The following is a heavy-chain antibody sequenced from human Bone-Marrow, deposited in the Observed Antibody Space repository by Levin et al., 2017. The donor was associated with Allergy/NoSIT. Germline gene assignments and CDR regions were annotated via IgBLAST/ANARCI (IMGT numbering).Heavy chain of an antibody. D-gene: IGHD3-16*02. V-gene: IGHV4-4*09. CDR2: IHSSGRS. J-gene: IGHJ3*02. CDR1: DGSIGSYY. Sequence: SETLSLTCTVSDGSIGSYYWSWIRQPPGKGLEWIGYIHSSGRSNYNPSLKNRIAISLDTSKDQFSLDLSSVTAADTAVYYCARSYDYVWGIYRHAFDIWGQGTMVTVSS. CDR3: ARSYDYVWGIYRHAFDI.